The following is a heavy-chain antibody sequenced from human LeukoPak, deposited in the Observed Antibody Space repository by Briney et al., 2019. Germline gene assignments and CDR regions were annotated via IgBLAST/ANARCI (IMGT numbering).Heavy chain of an antibody. Sequence: PSETLSLSCAVSGYSISSGYYWGWIRPPPGKGLEWIGIVYRSGSTYYNPSLKSRVTISVDTSKNQFSLKLRSVTASDTAVYYCARDVSGDYDTFDYWGQGTLVTVSS. CDR3: ARDVSGDYDTFDY. V-gene: IGHV4-38-2*02. CDR1: GYSISSGYY. CDR2: VYRSGST. J-gene: IGHJ4*02. D-gene: IGHD3-22*01.